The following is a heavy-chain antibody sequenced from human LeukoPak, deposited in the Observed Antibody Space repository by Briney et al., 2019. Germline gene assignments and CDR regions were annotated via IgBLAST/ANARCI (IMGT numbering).Heavy chain of an antibody. V-gene: IGHV4-59*08. J-gene: IGHJ4*02. CDR2: IYYSGST. CDR3: ASLHG. CDR1: GGSISSYY. D-gene: IGHD4-11*01. Sequence: PWETLSLTCTVSGGSISSYYWSWIRQPPGKGLEWIGYIYYSGSTNYNPSLKSRVTISVDTSKNQFSLKLSSVTAADTAVYYCASLHGWGQGTLVTVSS.